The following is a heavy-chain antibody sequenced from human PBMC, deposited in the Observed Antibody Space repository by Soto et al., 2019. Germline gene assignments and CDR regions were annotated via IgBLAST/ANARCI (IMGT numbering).Heavy chain of an antibody. D-gene: IGHD4-17*01. CDR1: GGSISSYY. Sequence: QVQLQESGPGLVKPSETLSLTCTVSGGSISSYYWSWIRQPPGKGLEWIGYIYYSGSTNYNPSLKRRANKAVDTAKNQFALKRSSVTAADTAVYYWAGRYGGTLDYRGQGTLGTGSS. J-gene: IGHJ4*02. CDR3: AGRYGGTLDY. V-gene: IGHV4-59*08. CDR2: IYYSGST.